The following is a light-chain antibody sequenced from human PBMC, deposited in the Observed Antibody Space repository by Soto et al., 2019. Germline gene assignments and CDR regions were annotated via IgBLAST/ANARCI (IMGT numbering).Light chain of an antibody. CDR3: QQYNNWPTIT. V-gene: IGKV1D-13*01. Sequence: AIQLTQSPSSLSASVGDRVTITCRASQGISSYLAWYQQKPGKAPKLLIYGASTLEGGVPFRFSGSGSGTDFTLTISSLQSEDFAVSYCQQYNNWPTITFGQGTRLEIK. CDR1: QGISSY. CDR2: GAS. J-gene: IGKJ5*01.